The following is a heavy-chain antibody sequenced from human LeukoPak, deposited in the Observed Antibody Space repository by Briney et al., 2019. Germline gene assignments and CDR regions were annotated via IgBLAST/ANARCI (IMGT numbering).Heavy chain of an antibody. Sequence: ASVKVSCKASGGTFSSYAISWVRQAPGQGLEWMGGIIPIFGTTNYAQKFQGRVTITADESTSTAYMELSSLRSEDTAVYYCARIPPGGQQLPPGNYYYYYYMDVWGKGTTVTVSS. V-gene: IGHV1-69*01. CDR2: IIPIFGTT. J-gene: IGHJ6*03. CDR1: GGTFSSYA. CDR3: ARIPPGGQQLPPGNYYYYYYMDV. D-gene: IGHD6-13*01.